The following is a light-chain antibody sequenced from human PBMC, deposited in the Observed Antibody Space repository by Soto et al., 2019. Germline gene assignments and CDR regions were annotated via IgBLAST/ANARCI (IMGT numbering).Light chain of an antibody. J-gene: IGKJ3*01. Sequence: DIQMTQSPSSLAASVGDRVTISCRASQGISNYLAWYQQKPGKVPKLLIYAASTLQSGVSSRFTGSGSGTDFTLTISSLQPEDVATYYCQKYNWPPFTFGPGNKVDIK. CDR3: QKYNWPPFT. CDR2: AAS. CDR1: QGISNY. V-gene: IGKV1-27*01.